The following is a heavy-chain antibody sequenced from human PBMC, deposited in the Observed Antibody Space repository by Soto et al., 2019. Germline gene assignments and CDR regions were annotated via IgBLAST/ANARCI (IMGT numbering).Heavy chain of an antibody. Sequence: GGSLRLSCAASGFTFSSYSMNWVRQAPGKGLEWVSYISSSSSTIYYADSVKGRFTISRDNAKNSLYLQMNSLRDEDTAVYYCARGTHYYDRSGYYFDYWGQGTLVTVSS. CDR3: ARGTHYYDRSGYYFDY. D-gene: IGHD3-22*01. CDR1: GFTFSSYS. V-gene: IGHV3-48*02. CDR2: ISSSSSTI. J-gene: IGHJ4*02.